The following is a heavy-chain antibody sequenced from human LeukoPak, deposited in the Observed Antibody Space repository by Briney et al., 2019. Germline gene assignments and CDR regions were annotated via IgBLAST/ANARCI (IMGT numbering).Heavy chain of an antibody. CDR3: ARMNSGWGPFFDY. J-gene: IGHJ4*02. D-gene: IGHD6-19*01. CDR2: IYYSGST. V-gene: IGHV4-59*01. CDR1: GGSISSYY. Sequence: SGTLSLTCTVSGGSISSYYWSWIRQPPGKGLEWIGYIYYSGSTNYNPSLKSRVTISVDTSKNQFSLKLSSVTAADTAVYYCARMNSGWGPFFDYWGQGTLVTVSS.